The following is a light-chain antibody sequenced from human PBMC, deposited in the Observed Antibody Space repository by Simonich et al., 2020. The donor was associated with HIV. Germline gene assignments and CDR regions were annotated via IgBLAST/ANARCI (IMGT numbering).Light chain of an antibody. CDR2: WAS. CDR3: QQYYSTPIT. Sequence: DIVMTQSPDSLAVSLGERATINCKSSQSVLYNSNNKNYLAWYQQKPGQPPNLLIYWASTREPGVPDRFSGSGSGTDFTLTISSLQAEDVAVYYCQQYYSTPITFGQGTRLEIK. V-gene: IGKV4-1*01. J-gene: IGKJ5*01. CDR1: QSVLYNSNNKNY.